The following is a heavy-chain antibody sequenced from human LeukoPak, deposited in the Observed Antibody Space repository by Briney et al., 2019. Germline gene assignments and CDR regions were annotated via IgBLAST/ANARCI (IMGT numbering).Heavy chain of an antibody. V-gene: IGHV3-23*01. J-gene: IGHJ4*02. CDR3: ARDLTDDFWSGYHFDY. Sequence: GGSLRLSCVGSGFTFRSHAMSWVRQAPEKGLEFVSGIYENGGTTYYADSVKGRFSISRDNSKNTLYLQMDSLRGEDTAVYYCARDLTDDFWSGYHFDYWGQGTLVTVSS. CDR1: GFTFRSHA. D-gene: IGHD3-3*01. CDR2: IYENGGTT.